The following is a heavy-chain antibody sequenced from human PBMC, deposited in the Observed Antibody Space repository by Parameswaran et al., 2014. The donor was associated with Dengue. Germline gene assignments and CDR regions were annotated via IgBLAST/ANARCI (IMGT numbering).Heavy chain of an antibody. D-gene: IGHD1-26*01. CDR3: ARDSPQVGEPSRLLGY. CDR2: ISSSSSYI. J-gene: IGHJ4*02. V-gene: IGHV3-21*01. Sequence: VRQMPGKGLEWVSSISSSSSYIYYADSVKGRFTISRDNAKNSLYLQMNSLRAEDTAVYYCARDSPQVGEPSRLLGYWGQGTLVTVSS.